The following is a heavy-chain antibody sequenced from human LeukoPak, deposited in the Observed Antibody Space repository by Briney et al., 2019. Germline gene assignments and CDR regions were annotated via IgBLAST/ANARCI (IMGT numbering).Heavy chain of an antibody. Sequence: RGSLRLSCAASGFTVSSNYMSWVRQAPGKGLEWVSVIYSGGSTYYADSVKGRFTISRDNSKNTLYLQMNSLRAEDTAVYYCARDRRYYYDSSGYPDRNYYYYGMDVWGQGTTVTVSS. J-gene: IGHJ6*02. V-gene: IGHV3-53*01. CDR1: GFTVSSNY. CDR3: ARDRRYYYDSSGYPDRNYYYYGMDV. D-gene: IGHD3-22*01. CDR2: IYSGGST.